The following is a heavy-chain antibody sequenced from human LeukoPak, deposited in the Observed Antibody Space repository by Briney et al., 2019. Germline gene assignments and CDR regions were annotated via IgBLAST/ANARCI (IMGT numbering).Heavy chain of an antibody. CDR2: IFPCDSET. V-gene: IGHV5-51*01. CDR3: ARQDLGDYGRNYFQS. CDR1: GSNFVDYW. Sequence: GESLKISCKDSGSNFVDYWIGWVRQVPGRGLEWMAVIFPCDSETTYSPSFQGQVSISVDTSTNTAYLEWSSLKASDTAIYYCARQDLGDYGRNYFQSWGQETLVIVSS. D-gene: IGHD4-17*01. J-gene: IGHJ4*02.